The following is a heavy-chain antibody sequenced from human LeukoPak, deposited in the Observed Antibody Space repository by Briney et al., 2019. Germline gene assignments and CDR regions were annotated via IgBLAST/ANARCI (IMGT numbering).Heavy chain of an antibody. J-gene: IGHJ4*02. V-gene: IGHV3-74*01. CDR1: GFTFSDYW. CDR3: ARAGWYRFDY. D-gene: IGHD6-19*01. Sequence: GGSLRLSCVASGFTFSDYWMHWVRQAPGKGLVWVARMNSDGTTTNYADSVKGRFTISRDNAKNTLFLQMNSLGAEDTAVYYCARAGWYRFDYWGQGTVVTVSS. CDR2: MNSDGTTT.